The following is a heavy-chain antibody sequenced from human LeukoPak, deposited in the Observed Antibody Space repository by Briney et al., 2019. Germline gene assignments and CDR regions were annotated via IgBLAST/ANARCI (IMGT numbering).Heavy chain of an antibody. CDR1: GFTFSDYW. Sequence: PGWSLRVSCAASGFTFSDYWMHWFRQVPGKGRVWVSRIKGDGSETNYADSVKGRFTISRDNAKNTLFLQMNSLRVEDTAVYYCVRGQIGVSVIVHWGQGTLVTVSS. D-gene: IGHD3-22*01. V-gene: IGHV3-74*01. CDR2: IKGDGSET. J-gene: IGHJ5*02. CDR3: VRGQIGVSVIVH.